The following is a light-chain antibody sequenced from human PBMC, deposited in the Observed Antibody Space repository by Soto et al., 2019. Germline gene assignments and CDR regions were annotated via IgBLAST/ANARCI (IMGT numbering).Light chain of an antibody. Sequence: QSVLTQSPSVSAAPGQKVTISCSGSSSNIGNNYVSWYQQLPGTAPKLLIYDNNKRPSGIPDRFSGSKSGNTASLTISGLQAEDEADYFCCSYAGGYTYLFGTGTKVTVL. CDR3: CSYAGGYTYL. V-gene: IGLV1-51*01. J-gene: IGLJ1*01. CDR1: SSNIGNNY. CDR2: DNN.